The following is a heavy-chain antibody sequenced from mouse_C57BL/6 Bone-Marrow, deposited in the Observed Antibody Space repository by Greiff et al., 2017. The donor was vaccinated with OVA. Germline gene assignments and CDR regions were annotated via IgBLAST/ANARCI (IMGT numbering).Heavy chain of an antibody. CDR2: IDPNSGGT. V-gene: IGHV1-72*01. Sequence: VQLQQPGAELVKPGASVKLSCKASGYTFPSYWLHWVKQRPGRGLEWIGRIDPNSGGTKYNEKFKSKATLTVDKPSSTAYRQLSSLTSEDSAVYYCARWNGSSYGDAMDYWGQGTSVTVSS. CDR1: GYTFPSYW. CDR3: ARWNGSSYGDAMDY. J-gene: IGHJ4*01. D-gene: IGHD1-1*01.